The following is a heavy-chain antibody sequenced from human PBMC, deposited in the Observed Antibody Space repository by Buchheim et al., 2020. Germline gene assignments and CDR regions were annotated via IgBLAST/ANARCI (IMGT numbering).Heavy chain of an antibody. CDR1: GFTFSSYG. Sequence: QVQLVESGGGVVQPGRSLRLSCAASGFTFSSYGMHWVRQAPGKGLEWVAVIWYDGSNKYYADSVKGRFTISRDNSKNTLYLQMKRLRAEDTAVYYWAGEVAMWIPLWSFDYWGQGNL. D-gene: IGHD5-18*01. J-gene: IGHJ4*02. V-gene: IGHV3-33*01. CDR2: IWYDGSNK. CDR3: AGEVAMWIPLWSFDY.